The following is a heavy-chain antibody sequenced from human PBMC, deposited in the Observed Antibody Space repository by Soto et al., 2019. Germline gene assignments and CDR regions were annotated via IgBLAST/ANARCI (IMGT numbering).Heavy chain of an antibody. CDR3: VRQGIGPLHGLVDI. Sequence: QVQLQESGPGLVKPSETLSLTCTVSGGSIGDYSCAWIRQTPGKALEWIGYVYSTGGLAYNPSLKDRVTLSVDTSKSQFSLQMRSVTAADTAVYYCVRQGIGPLHGLVDIWGRGTAVTVSS. D-gene: IGHD2-21*01. CDR1: GGSIGDYS. CDR2: VYSTGGL. V-gene: IGHV4-59*08. J-gene: IGHJ6*02.